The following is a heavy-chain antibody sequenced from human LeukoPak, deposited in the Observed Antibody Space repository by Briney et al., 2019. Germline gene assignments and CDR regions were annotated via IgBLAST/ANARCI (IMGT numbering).Heavy chain of an antibody. CDR2: IYPDDSDT. V-gene: IGHV5-51*01. CDR1: GYSFTSYW. J-gene: IGHJ4*02. D-gene: IGHD5-18*01. Sequence: KSGESLKISCKGSGYSFTSYWIGWVRQMPGKGLEWMGIIYPDDSDTRYSPSFQGQVTISADKSISTAYLLWSSLKASDTAMYYCARLVDTTMADYWGQGSLVTVSS. CDR3: ARLVDTTMADY.